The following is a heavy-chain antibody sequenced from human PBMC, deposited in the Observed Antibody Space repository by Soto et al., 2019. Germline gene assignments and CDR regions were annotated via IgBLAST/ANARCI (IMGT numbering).Heavy chain of an antibody. CDR3: ARDWVDTAIQGHYYYYYGMDV. CDR2: INPNSGGT. D-gene: IGHD5-18*01. V-gene: IGHV1-2*02. CDR1: GYTFTGYY. Sequence: ASVKVSCKASGYTFTGYYMHWVRQAPGQGLEWMGWINPNSGGTNYAQKFQGRVTMTRDTSISTAYMELSRLRSDDTAVYYCARDWVDTAIQGHYYYYYGMDVWGQGTTVTVYS. J-gene: IGHJ6*02.